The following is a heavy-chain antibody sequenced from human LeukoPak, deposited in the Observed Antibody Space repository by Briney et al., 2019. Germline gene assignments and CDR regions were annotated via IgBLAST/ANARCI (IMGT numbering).Heavy chain of an antibody. J-gene: IGHJ4*02. CDR1: GFPFDDYG. CDR2: ISWNSGII. Sequence: GGSLRLSCVASGFPFDDYGMFWVRQSPGKGLEWVSSISWNSGIIDYADSVKGRFTISRDNAKNSLYLQMNSLRVEDTAFYYCAKDRFFYDSGSKTNWGQGTLVTVSS. V-gene: IGHV3-9*01. CDR3: AKDRFFYDSGSKTN. D-gene: IGHD3-22*01.